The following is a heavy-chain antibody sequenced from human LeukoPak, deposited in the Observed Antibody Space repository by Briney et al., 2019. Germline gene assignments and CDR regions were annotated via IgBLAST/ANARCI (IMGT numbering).Heavy chain of an antibody. CDR3: ARETVAGTN. CDR2: IYYSGST. Sequence: SETLSLTCTVSGGSISDYYWSWIRQPPGKGLEWIGYIYYSGSTNYNPSLKSRVTISVDTSKNQFSLKLSSVTAADTAVYYCARETVAGTNWGQGTLVTVSS. CDR1: GGSISDYY. J-gene: IGHJ4*02. D-gene: IGHD6-19*01. V-gene: IGHV4-59*12.